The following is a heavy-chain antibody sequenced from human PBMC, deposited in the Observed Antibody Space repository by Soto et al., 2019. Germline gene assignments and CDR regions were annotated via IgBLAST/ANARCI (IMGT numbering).Heavy chain of an antibody. D-gene: IGHD2-2*02. CDR1: GFTFSSYW. J-gene: IGHJ5*01. CDR3: ARERRYCSSASWYTRWFDY. CDR2: IKQDGSEK. V-gene: IGHV3-7*01. Sequence: GGSLRLSCAASGFTFSSYWMSWVRQAPGKGLEWVANIKQDGSEKYYVDSVKGRFTISRDNAKNSLYLQMNSLRAEDKAVYECARERRYCSSASWYTRWFDYWGQGTLVSVSS.